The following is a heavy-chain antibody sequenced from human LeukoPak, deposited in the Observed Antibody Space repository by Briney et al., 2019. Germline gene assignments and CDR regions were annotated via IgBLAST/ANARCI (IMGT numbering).Heavy chain of an antibody. Sequence: PGGSLRLSCAASGCSFSNYNMNWVRPAAGEGLEWVSGISGSGDSTYYADSVKGRFTISRDNSKNTRYLQMNSLRAEDTAVYYCAKYGYSYGSNYLVYWGQGTLVTVSS. CDR2: ISGSGDST. D-gene: IGHD5-18*01. CDR3: AKYGYSYGSNYLVY. J-gene: IGHJ4*02. V-gene: IGHV3-23*01. CDR1: GCSFSNYN.